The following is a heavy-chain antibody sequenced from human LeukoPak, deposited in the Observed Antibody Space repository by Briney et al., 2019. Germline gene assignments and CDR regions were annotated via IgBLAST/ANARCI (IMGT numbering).Heavy chain of an antibody. V-gene: IGHV4-59*08. CDR3: RRHLGSGSHH. Sequence: SETLSLTCSVSGASLNRDNWDWVPHSPGGGLEWIGYTQYRGDINYTPPLKSRLTMAVDASSNQVSLQLSPVTAADAAAPSCRRHLGSGSHHWGQGT. J-gene: IGHJ5*02. D-gene: IGHD3-10*01. CDR2: TQYRGDI. CDR1: GASLNRDN.